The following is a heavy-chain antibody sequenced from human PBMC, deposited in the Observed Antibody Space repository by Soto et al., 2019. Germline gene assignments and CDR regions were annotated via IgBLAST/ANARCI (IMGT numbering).Heavy chain of an antibody. CDR2: IYYSGST. Sequence: SETLSLTCTVSGGSISSYYWSWIRQPPGKGLEWIGYIYYSGSTNYNPSLKSRVTISVDTSKNQFSLKLSSVTAADTAVYYCARIGGDFWSQTYYYYYYMDVWGKGTTVTVSS. CDR1: GGSISSYY. J-gene: IGHJ6*03. CDR3: ARIGGDFWSQTYYYYYYMDV. V-gene: IGHV4-59*08. D-gene: IGHD3-3*01.